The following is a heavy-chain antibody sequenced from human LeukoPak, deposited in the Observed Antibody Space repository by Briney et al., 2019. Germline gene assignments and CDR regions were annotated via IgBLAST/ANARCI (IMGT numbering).Heavy chain of an antibody. CDR3: ARDLPGRDYYFDY. D-gene: IGHD3-10*01. Sequence: GGSLRLSCAASGFTFSSYSMNWVRQAPGKGLEWVSSISSSSSYIYCADSVKGRFTVSRDNAKNSLYLQMNSLRAEDTAVYYCARDLPGRDYYFDYWGQGTLVTVSS. V-gene: IGHV3-21*01. CDR2: ISSSSSYI. CDR1: GFTFSSYS. J-gene: IGHJ4*02.